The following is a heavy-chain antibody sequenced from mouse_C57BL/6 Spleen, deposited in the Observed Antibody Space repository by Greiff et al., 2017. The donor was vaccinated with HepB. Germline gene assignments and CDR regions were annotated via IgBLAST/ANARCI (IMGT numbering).Heavy chain of an antibody. CDR2: INPNNGGT. V-gene: IGHV1-22*01. CDR3: ASGNWDASAMDY. Sequence: EVQLQQSGPELVKPGASVKMSCKASGYTFTDYNMHWVKQSHGKSLEWIGYINPNNGGTSYNQKFKGKATLTVNKSSSTAYMELRSLTSEDSAVYYRASGNWDASAMDYWGQGTSVTVSS. D-gene: IGHD4-1*01. CDR1: GYTFTDYN. J-gene: IGHJ4*01.